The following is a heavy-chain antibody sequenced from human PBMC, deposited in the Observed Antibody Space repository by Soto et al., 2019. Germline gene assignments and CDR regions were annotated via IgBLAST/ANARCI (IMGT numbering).Heavy chain of an antibody. CDR1: GFTFTSSA. Sequence: SVKVSCKASGFTFTSSAVQWVRQARGQRLEWIGWIVVGSGNTNYAQKFQERVTITRDMSTSTAYMELSSLRSEDTAVYYCAAGGGGTLVLLRFGENSDAFDIWGQGTMVTVSS. V-gene: IGHV1-58*01. CDR2: IVVGSGNT. D-gene: IGHD3-10*01. CDR3: AAGGGGTLVLLRFGENSDAFDI. J-gene: IGHJ3*02.